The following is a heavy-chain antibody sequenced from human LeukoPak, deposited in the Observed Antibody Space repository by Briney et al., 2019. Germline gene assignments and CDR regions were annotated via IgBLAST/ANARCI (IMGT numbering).Heavy chain of an antibody. D-gene: IGHD4-17*01. CDR3: AKGGTSVTRYVDH. V-gene: IGHV3-30*18. J-gene: IGHJ4*02. CDR1: GFSFSDYA. CDR2: LSYDGANK. Sequence: GGSLRLSCGASGFSFSDYAMHWVRQAPGKGLEWVAILSYDGANKYYGESVKGRFTISRDNSQNTVYLQMNSLRADDTAVYYCAKGGTSVTRYVDHWGQGTLVTVSS.